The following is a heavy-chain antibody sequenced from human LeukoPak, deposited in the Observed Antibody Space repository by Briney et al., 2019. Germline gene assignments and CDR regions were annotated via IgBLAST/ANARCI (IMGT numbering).Heavy chain of an antibody. V-gene: IGHV3-23*01. CDR3: ARDLGEQLGYYFDY. J-gene: IGHJ4*02. CDR1: GFTFSSYA. CDR2: ISDDGDST. Sequence: PGGSLRLSCATSGFTFSSYAMSWVRQAPGKGLEWVSTISDDGDSTYHADSVKGRFTISRDNSKNTLYLQMNSLRAEDTAVYYCARDLGEQLGYYFDYWGQGTLVTVSS. D-gene: IGHD6-6*01.